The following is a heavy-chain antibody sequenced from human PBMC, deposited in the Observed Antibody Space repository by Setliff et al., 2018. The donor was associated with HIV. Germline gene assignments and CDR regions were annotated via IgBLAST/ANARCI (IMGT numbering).Heavy chain of an antibody. D-gene: IGHD3-16*01. CDR2: IKEDGSEK. CDR1: GFIFSRYW. V-gene: IGHV3-7*03. J-gene: IGHJ4*02. Sequence: GGSLRLSCEASGFIFSRYWMSWVRQAPGKGLEWVANIKEDGSEKYYVDSVKGRFTVSRDSAENSVYLQMNGLRVDDTALYYCTRDGGEYWGEGTLVTVSS. CDR3: TRDGGEY.